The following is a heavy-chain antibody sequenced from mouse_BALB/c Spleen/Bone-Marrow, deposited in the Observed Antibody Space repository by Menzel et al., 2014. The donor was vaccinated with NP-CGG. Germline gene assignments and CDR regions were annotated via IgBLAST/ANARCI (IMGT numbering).Heavy chain of an antibody. V-gene: IGHV1S22*01. CDR2: IYPGSGST. J-gene: IGHJ4*01. CDR1: GYTFTSYW. CDR3: TRVGGPLCKDY. Sequence: LQQPGSELVRPGASVKLSCKASGYTFTSYWMHWVKQRPGQGLEWIGNIYPGSGSTNYDEKFKSKATLTVDTSSSNSYNQLHRLTSEDPAVYFCTRVGGPLCKDYWGQGTSGTGSS.